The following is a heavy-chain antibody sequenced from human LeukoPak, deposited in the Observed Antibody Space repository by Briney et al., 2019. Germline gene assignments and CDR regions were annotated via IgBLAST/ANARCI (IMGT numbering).Heavy chain of an antibody. CDR3: AKERAGYTNPYYFDY. CDR1: GFTFKTFA. J-gene: IGHJ4*02. V-gene: IGHV3-30*04. D-gene: IGHD3-16*02. Sequence: GGSLRLSCAASGFTFKTFAMHWVRQAPGKGLEWVAVISFDGSNTYYADSVKGRFTISRDNFKNTLYLHMNSLGAEDTAVYYCAKERAGYTNPYYFDYWGQGTLVTVSS. CDR2: ISFDGSNT.